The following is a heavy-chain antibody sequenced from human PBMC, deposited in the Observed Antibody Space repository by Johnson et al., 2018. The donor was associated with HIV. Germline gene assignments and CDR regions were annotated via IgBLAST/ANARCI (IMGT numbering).Heavy chain of an antibody. D-gene: IGHD3-22*01. CDR2: INWNGGST. J-gene: IGHJ3*01. V-gene: IGHV3-20*04. CDR1: GFTFDDYG. Sequence: VQLVESGGGVVRPGGSLRLSCAASGFTFDDYGMSWVRQAPGKGLEWVSGINWNGGSTGYADSVTGRFTISSDPSQNTLYLQMNSLKTEDTAVYYCTTDRRALGYYYDSSGYYSRAFDFWGQGTMVTVSS. CDR3: TTDRRALGYYYDSSGYYSRAFDF.